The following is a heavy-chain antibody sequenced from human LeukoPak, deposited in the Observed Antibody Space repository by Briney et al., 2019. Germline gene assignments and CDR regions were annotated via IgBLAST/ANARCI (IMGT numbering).Heavy chain of an antibody. CDR1: GGSISSYY. CDR3: ARVTGYRIEDYFDY. CDR2: IYYSGST. V-gene: IGHV4-59*01. J-gene: IGHJ4*02. D-gene: IGHD6-13*01. Sequence: PSETLSLTCTVSGGSISSYYWSWIRQPPGKGLEWIGYIYYSGSTNYNPSLKSRVTISVETSKNEFSLKLRSVTAADTAVYYCARVTGYRIEDYFDYWGQGTWSPSPQ.